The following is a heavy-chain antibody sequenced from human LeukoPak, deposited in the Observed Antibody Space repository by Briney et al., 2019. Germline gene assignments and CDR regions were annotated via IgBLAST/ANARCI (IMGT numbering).Heavy chain of an antibody. V-gene: IGHV1-18*01. CDR1: GYTITSYG. CDR2: ISAYNGNT. D-gene: IGHD3-22*01. Sequence: ASVKVSCKASGYTITSYGISWVRQAPGQGLEWMGWISAYNGNTNYAQKLQGRVTMTTDTSTSTAYMELRSLRSDDTAVYYCARGGGYDSSGYPYYYYYYMDVWGKGTTVTVSS. CDR3: ARGGGYDSSGYPYYYYYYMDV. J-gene: IGHJ6*03.